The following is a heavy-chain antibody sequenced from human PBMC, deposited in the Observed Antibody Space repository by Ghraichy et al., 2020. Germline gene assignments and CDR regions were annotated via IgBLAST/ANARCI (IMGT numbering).Heavy chain of an antibody. Sequence: GESLNISCAASGFTFSNAWMSWVRQAPGKGLEWVGRIKSKTDGGTTDYAAPVKGRFTISRDDSKNTLYLQMNSLKTEDTAVYYCTTPDSSGPIYYWGQGTLVTVSS. CDR3: TTPDSSGPIYY. V-gene: IGHV3-15*01. CDR2: IKSKTDGGTT. J-gene: IGHJ4*02. D-gene: IGHD3-22*01. CDR1: GFTFSNAW.